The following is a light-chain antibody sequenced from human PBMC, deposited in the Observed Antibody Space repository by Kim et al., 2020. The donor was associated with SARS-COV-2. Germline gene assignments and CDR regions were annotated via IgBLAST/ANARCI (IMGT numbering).Light chain of an antibody. CDR3: NSRDSSGNHPV. V-gene: IGLV3-19*01. J-gene: IGLJ2*01. Sequence: SSELTQDPAVSVALGQTVRITCQGDSLRSYYASWYQQKPGQAPVLVIYGKNNRPSGIPDRFSGSNSGNTASLTITGAQAEDEADYYCNSRDSSGNHPVFGGGTQLTVL. CDR2: GKN. CDR1: SLRSYY.